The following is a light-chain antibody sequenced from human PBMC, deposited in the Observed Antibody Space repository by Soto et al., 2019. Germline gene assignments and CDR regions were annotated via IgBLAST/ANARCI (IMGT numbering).Light chain of an antibody. J-gene: IGKJ5*01. CDR2: DAS. CDR3: QQYDNLAPT. V-gene: IGKV1-33*01. Sequence: DIQMTQSPSSLSASVGDRVTITCQASQDISNYLNWYQQKPGKAPKLLIYDASNLETGIPSRFSGIGSGTDFTFTISSLQPEDIAIYYCQQYDNLAPTVGQGKRLEIK. CDR1: QDISNY.